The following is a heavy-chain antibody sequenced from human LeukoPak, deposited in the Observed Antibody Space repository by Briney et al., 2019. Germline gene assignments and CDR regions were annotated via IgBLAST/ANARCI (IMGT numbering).Heavy chain of an antibody. CDR1: GFTVSSNY. D-gene: IGHD3-3*01. V-gene: IGHV3-23*01. CDR2: ISGSGGST. CDR3: AKGGEWLPN. Sequence: GGSLRLSCAASGFTVSSNYMSWVRQAPGKGLEWVSAISGSGGSTYYADSVKGRFTISRDNSKNTLYLQMNSLRAEDTAVYYCAKGGEWLPNWGQGTLVTVSS. J-gene: IGHJ4*02.